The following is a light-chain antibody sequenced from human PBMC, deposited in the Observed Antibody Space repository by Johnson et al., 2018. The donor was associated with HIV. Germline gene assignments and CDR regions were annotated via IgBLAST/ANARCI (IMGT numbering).Light chain of an antibody. CDR3: GTWDTSLGAQYV. Sequence: QSVLTQPPSVSAAPGQKVTISCSGSSSNIGNNYVSWYQQLPGTAPKLLIYDNNKRPSGIPDQFSDSQSGTSATLAITGLQTGDEADYYCGTWDTSLGAQYVFGSGTNVTVL. CDR2: DNN. J-gene: IGLJ1*01. V-gene: IGLV1-51*01. CDR1: SSNIGNNY.